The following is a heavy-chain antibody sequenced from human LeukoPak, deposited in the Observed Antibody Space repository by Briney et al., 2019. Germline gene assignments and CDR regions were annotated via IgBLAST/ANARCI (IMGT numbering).Heavy chain of an antibody. D-gene: IGHD1-7*01. CDR3: ARQLPYIYNWNYGFDT. J-gene: IGHJ5*02. CDR1: GFTFTGYY. Sequence: GASVKVSCKASGFTFTGYYIHWVRQAPGQGLEWMGYINPHSGGTSSPQKFQGRLTMTRDTSISAAYMELSSLISDDTAVYYCARQLPYIYNWNYGFDTWGQGTLVTVSS. CDR2: INPHSGGT. V-gene: IGHV1-2*02.